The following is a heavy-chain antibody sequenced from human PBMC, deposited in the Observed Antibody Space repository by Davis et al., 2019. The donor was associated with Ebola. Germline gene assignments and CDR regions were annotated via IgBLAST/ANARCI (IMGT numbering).Heavy chain of an antibody. CDR3: ARCGRTGSNYTWFDP. V-gene: IGHV3-7*01. CDR1: GFTFTSHC. J-gene: IGHJ5*02. D-gene: IGHD4-11*01. Sequence: GESLKISCAASGFTFTSHCMSWLRQAPGNGLQWVANIKQGGDEQYYVDSVKGRFSISRDNAKNSLFLQMDSLRTEDTAVYFCARCGRTGSNYTWFDPWGQGTLVTVSS. CDR2: IKQGGDEQ.